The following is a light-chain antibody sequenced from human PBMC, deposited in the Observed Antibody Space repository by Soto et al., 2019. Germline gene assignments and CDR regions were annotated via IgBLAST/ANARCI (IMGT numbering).Light chain of an antibody. J-gene: IGKJ1*01. CDR1: QSVSSN. CDR2: GAS. Sequence: EIVVTQSPATVSVSPGERATLSCRASQSVSSNLAWYQQKPGQAPRLLIYGASTRATGIPARFSGSGSGTEFTLTISSLQSEDFAVYYCQQYNNWPLWTFGQGTKVDIK. V-gene: IGKV3-15*01. CDR3: QQYNNWPLWT.